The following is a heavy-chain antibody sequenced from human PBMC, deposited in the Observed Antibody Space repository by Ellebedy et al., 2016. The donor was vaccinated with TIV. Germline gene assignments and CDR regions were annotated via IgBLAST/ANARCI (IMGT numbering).Heavy chain of an antibody. J-gene: IGHJ3*02. D-gene: IGHD3-9*01. CDR3: ARSSPGFDDAFDI. Sequence: GESLKISCAASGVSFSSNAMHWVRQAPGKGLEWVAVIWYDGSRKYYADSVKGRFTISRDNSKNTMYLQMNSLRAEDMAVYYCARSSPGFDDAFDIWGQGTMVTVSS. CDR1: GVSFSSNA. V-gene: IGHV3-33*01. CDR2: IWYDGSRK.